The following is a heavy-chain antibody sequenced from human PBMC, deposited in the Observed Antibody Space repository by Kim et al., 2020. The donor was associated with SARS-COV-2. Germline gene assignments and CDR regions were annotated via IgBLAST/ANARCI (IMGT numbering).Heavy chain of an antibody. J-gene: IGHJ6*02. CDR2: ISAYNGNT. Sequence: ASVKVSCKASGYTFTNYGISWVRQAPGQGLEWMGWISAYNGNTKYAQKFQGSVTMTTDTSTSTAYMELRGLRSDDTAVYYCAIDQVATIHDYYYGMDVWGQGTTVTVSS. CDR1: GYTFTNYG. D-gene: IGHD5-12*01. CDR3: AIDQVATIHDYYYGMDV. V-gene: IGHV1-18*01.